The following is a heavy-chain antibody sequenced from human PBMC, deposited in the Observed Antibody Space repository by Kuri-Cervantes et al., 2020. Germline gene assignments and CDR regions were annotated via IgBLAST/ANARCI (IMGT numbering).Heavy chain of an antibody. CDR1: GYTFTGYY. D-gene: IGHD5-24*01. CDR3: ARGEGLSYGRQRDDFDY. Sequence: ASVKVSRKASGYTFTGYYMHWVRQAPGQGLELMGWINPNSGGTNYAQKFQGRVTMTRDTSISTAYMELSRLRSEDTAVYYCARGEGLSYGRQRDDFDYWGQGTLVTVSS. V-gene: IGHV1-2*02. CDR2: INPNSGGT. J-gene: IGHJ4*02.